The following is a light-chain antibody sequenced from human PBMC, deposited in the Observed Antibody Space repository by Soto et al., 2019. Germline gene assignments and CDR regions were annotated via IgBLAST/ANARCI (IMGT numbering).Light chain of an antibody. J-gene: IGLJ1*01. V-gene: IGLV2-23*01. CDR3: CSYAGSSTSLYV. CDR1: SSDVGSYNL. CDR2: EGS. Sequence: QSLLTQPVSGSGAPRHAIPISCTGTSSDVGSYNLVSWYQQHPGKAPKLMIYEGSKRPSGVSNRFSGSKSGNTASLTISGLQAEDEADYYCCSYAGSSTSLYVFGTGTKVTVL.